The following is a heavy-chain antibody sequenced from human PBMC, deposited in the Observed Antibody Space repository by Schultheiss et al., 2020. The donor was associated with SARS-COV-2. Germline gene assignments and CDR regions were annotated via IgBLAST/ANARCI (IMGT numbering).Heavy chain of an antibody. CDR3: ARVGLFGSSWYYFDY. D-gene: IGHD6-13*01. J-gene: IGHJ4*02. V-gene: IGHV4-34*01. Sequence: SETLSLTCAVYGGSFSGYYWSWIRQPPGKGLEWIGEINHSGSTNYNPSLKSRVTISVDTSKNQFSLKLSSVTAADTAVYYCARVGLFGSSWYYFDYWGQGTLVTVSS. CDR1: GGSFSGYY. CDR2: INHSGST.